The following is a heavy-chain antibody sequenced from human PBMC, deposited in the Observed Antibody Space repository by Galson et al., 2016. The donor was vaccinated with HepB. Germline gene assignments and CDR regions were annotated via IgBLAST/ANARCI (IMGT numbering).Heavy chain of an antibody. D-gene: IGHD3-10*01. CDR3: ARDPGQPEFYYYGMDV. CDR1: GFIFSSFV. J-gene: IGHJ6*02. CDR2: ISSDGSNK. V-gene: IGHV3-30-3*01. Sequence: SLRLSCAASGFIFSSFVVHWVRQAPGKGLEWVAVISSDGSNKNYADSVKGRFTISRDNSKNTLELQMNSLRAADTAVYYCARDPGQPEFYYYGMDVGGQGTTVTVSS.